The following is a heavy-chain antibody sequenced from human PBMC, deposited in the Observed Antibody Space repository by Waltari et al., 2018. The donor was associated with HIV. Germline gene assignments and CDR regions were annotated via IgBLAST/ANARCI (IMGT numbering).Heavy chain of an antibody. Sequence: QVQLLQSSAAMKKPGASVRLSCKASGSTFYAYHIHWVRQAPGQGLEWMAWINDNSGGTHILQKFRGRVTVTRDTAATTVYLDLSGLTFADTATYFCVRVIRGSPLDYWGPGTPVIVSS. CDR2: INDNSGGT. V-gene: IGHV1-2*02. CDR1: GSTFYAYH. D-gene: IGHD6-19*01. CDR3: VRVIRGSPLDY. J-gene: IGHJ4*02.